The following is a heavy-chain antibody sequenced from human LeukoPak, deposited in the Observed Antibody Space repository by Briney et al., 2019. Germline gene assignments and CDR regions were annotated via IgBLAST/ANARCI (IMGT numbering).Heavy chain of an antibody. CDR1: GCSISSGGYS. CDR3: AGKDYGDYENFDY. Sequence: TLSLTCAVSGCSISSGGYSWSWIRQPPGKGLEWIGYIYHSGRTYYNPSLKSRVTISVDRSKNQFSLKLSSVTAADTAVYYCAGKDYGDYENFDYWGQGTLVTVSS. D-gene: IGHD4-17*01. J-gene: IGHJ4*02. V-gene: IGHV4-30-2*01. CDR2: IYHSGRT.